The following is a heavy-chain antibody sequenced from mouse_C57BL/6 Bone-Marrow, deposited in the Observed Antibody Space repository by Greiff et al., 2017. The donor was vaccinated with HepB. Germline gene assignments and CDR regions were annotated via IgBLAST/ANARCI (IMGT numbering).Heavy chain of an antibody. CDR2: INPYNGGT. CDR1: GYTFTDYY. V-gene: IGHV1-19*01. Sequence: VQLQQSGPVLVKPGASVKMSCKASGYTFTDYYMNWVKQSHGKSLEWIGVINPYNGGTSYNQKFKGKATLTVDKSSSTAYMELNSLTSEDSAVYYCASSNWVPPFAYWGQGTLVTVSA. J-gene: IGHJ3*01. CDR3: ASSNWVPPFAY. D-gene: IGHD4-1*01.